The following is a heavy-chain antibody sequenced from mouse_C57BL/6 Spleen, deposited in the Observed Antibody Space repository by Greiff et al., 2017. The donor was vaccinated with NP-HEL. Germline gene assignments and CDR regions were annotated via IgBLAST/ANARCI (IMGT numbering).Heavy chain of an antibody. V-gene: IGHV5-17*01. Sequence: EVQVVESGGGLVKPGRSLKLSCAASGFTFSDYGMHWVRQAPEQGLEWVAYISSGSSTIYYADTVKGRFTISRDNAKNTLFLQMTILRSEDTAIYYCARRARPYFDVWGTGTTATVSS. CDR3: ARRARPYFDV. CDR1: GFTFSDYG. J-gene: IGHJ1*03. CDR2: ISSGSSTI. D-gene: IGHD3-3*01.